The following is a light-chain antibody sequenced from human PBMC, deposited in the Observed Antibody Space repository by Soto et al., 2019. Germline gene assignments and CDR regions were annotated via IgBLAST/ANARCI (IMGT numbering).Light chain of an antibody. CDR1: QDISNY. CDR3: QQYDNLLLT. Sequence: DIQMTQSPSSLSASVGDRVTITCQASQDISNYLNWYQQKPGKAPKLLIYDASNLETGVPSRFSGSGSGTDFTFTISSLQPEDIATYYCQQYDNLLLTCXGGTKVDIK. CDR2: DAS. J-gene: IGKJ4*01. V-gene: IGKV1-33*01.